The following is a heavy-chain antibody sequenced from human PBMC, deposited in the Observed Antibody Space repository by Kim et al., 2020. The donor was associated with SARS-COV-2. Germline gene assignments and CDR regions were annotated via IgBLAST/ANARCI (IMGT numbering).Heavy chain of an antibody. D-gene: IGHD1-7*01. CDR3: VRSPGTNYYWFDS. Sequence: YNPSLKHRVTISVDTSKKQFSLDLTSVTAADTAVYYWVRSPGTNYYWFDSWGQGTLVTVSS. J-gene: IGHJ5*01. V-gene: IGHV4-59*01.